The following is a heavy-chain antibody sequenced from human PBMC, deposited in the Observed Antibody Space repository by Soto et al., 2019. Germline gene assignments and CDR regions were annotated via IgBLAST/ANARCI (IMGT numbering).Heavy chain of an antibody. CDR1: GFTFGDYT. V-gene: IGHV3-23*01. Sequence: GGSLRLSCAASGFTFGDYTMYWVRQAPGKGLEWVSAISGSGGSTYYADSVKGRFTISRDNSKNTLYLQMNSLRAEDTAVYYCAKDRASIAARPNWFDPWGQGTLVTVSS. CDR2: ISGSGGST. J-gene: IGHJ5*02. D-gene: IGHD6-6*01. CDR3: AKDRASIAARPNWFDP.